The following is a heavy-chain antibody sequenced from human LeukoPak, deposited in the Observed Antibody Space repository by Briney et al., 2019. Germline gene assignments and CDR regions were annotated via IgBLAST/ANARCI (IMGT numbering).Heavy chain of an antibody. J-gene: IGHJ4*02. D-gene: IGHD3-9*01. Sequence: SETLSLTCIVSGGSISSSSYYWAWIRQPPGKGLEWIGSIYYSGSTYYNPSLKSRVIISVDTSKNQFSLKLSSVTAADTAVYYCAREAAYYDILTGYYGGPGGADFDYWGQGTLVTVSS. CDR3: AREAAYYDILTGYYGGPGGADFDY. V-gene: IGHV4-39*02. CDR2: IYYSGST. CDR1: GGSISSSSYY.